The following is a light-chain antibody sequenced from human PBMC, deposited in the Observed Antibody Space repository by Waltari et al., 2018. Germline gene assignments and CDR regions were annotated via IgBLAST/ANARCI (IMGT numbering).Light chain of an antibody. CDR1: QSVSTIS. J-gene: IGKJ4*01. CDR3: QQYDGIVVT. V-gene: IGKV3-20*01. Sequence: EIVLTQSPGTLSLSPGERATISCRASQSVSTISLTWYQQKPGQSPRLLIYGTSSRATGIPDRFSGSGSGTDFTLTINRLQPEVLAIYYCQQYDGIVVTFGGGTKVEI. CDR2: GTS.